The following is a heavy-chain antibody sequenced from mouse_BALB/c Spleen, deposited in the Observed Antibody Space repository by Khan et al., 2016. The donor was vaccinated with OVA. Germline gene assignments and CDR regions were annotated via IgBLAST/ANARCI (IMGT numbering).Heavy chain of an antibody. CDR2: ISYSGYT. J-gene: IGHJ4*01. D-gene: IGHD1-1*01. CDR1: GYSITTNYA. CDR3: ASQNYYGYALDY. Sequence: EVQLQESGPGLVKPSQSLSLTCTVTGYSITTNYAWSWIRQFPGNKLEWMGYISYSGYTNYNPSLKSRISVTRDTSENQFFLQLNSVTTEDTATXYCASQNYYGYALDYWGQGTSVTVSS. V-gene: IGHV3-2*02.